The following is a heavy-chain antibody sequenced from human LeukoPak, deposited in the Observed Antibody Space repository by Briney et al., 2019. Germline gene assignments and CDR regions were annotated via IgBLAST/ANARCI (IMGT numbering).Heavy chain of an antibody. J-gene: IGHJ4*02. Sequence: GGSLRLSCAASGFTFSSYAMSWVRQAPGKGLEWVSAISGSGGSPYYADSVKGRFTISRDNSKNTLYLQMNSLRAEDTAVYYCAKDEYYYDSSGDFDYWGQGTLVTVSS. CDR2: ISGSGGSP. CDR3: AKDEYYYDSSGDFDY. CDR1: GFTFSSYA. V-gene: IGHV3-23*01. D-gene: IGHD3-22*01.